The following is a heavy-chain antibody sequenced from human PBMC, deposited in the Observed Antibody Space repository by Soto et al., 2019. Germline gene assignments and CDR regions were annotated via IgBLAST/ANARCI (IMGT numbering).Heavy chain of an antibody. Sequence: WWSLTLSCVGSRFPFITYSINWVRPAPGKGLEWVSSISSRSDIYYADSVKGRFTISRDNAKNSVSLQMNSLRAEDTAVYYCAREYTAWPLAYGLDVWGQGTTVTVS. D-gene: IGHD2-2*02. CDR3: AREYTAWPLAYGLDV. CDR1: RFPFITYS. CDR2: ISSRSDI. V-gene: IGHV3-21*01. J-gene: IGHJ6*02.